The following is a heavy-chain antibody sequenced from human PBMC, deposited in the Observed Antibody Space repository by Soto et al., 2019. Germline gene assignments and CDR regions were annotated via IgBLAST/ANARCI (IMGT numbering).Heavy chain of an antibody. CDR3: ARDFRAGIYYGSGSSIDY. Sequence: QVQLVQSGAEVKKPGASVKVSCKASGYTFISYGISWVRQAPGQGLEWMGWISAYNGNTNYAQKHQGRVTMTTDTSTSTAYMELRSLRSDDTAVYYCARDFRAGIYYGSGSSIDYWGQGTLVTVSS. J-gene: IGHJ4*02. V-gene: IGHV1-18*01. CDR2: ISAYNGNT. D-gene: IGHD3-10*01. CDR1: GYTFISYG.